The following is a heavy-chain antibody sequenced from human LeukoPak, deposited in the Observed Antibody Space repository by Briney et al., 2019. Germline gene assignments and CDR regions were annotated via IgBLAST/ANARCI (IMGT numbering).Heavy chain of an antibody. V-gene: IGHV3-15*01. CDR2: IKRETDGGTI. CDR3: TTDRYYDNSELQFQH. J-gene: IGHJ1*01. CDR1: GFTLNNAW. Sequence: KTGGSLRLSCAASGFTLNNAWMSWVRQAPGKGLEWLGRIKRETDGGTIDYAAPVKGRFTISRDDSRNTLYLQMDSLKIEDTAVYYCTTDRYYDNSELQFQHWGQGTLVTVS. D-gene: IGHD3-22*01.